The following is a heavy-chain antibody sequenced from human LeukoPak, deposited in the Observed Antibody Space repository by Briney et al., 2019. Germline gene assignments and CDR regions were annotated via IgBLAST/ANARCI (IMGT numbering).Heavy chain of an antibody. CDR3: ARESYYYGSGTYYRVYYYMDV. V-gene: IGHV4-4*07. D-gene: IGHD3-10*01. CDR2: IYTSGST. J-gene: IGHJ6*03. Sequence: KTSETLSLTCTVSGGSITNYYWTWIRQPPGKGLEWIGRIYTSGSTNYNPSLKSRVTMSVDTSKNQFSLKLTSVTAADTAVYYCARESYYYGSGTYYRVYYYMDVWGKGTTVTISS. CDR1: GGSITNYY.